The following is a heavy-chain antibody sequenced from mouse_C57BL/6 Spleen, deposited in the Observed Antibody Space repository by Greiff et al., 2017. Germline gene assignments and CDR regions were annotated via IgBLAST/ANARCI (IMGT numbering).Heavy chain of an antibody. D-gene: IGHD1-1*01. J-gene: IGHJ4*01. Sequence: DVQLVESEGGLVQPGSSMKLSCTASGFTFSDYYMAWVRQVPEKGLEWVANINYDGSSTYYLDSLKSRFIISRDNAKNILYLQMSSLKSEDTATYYCAREGGIYYGSSRYAMDYWGQGTSVTVSS. CDR3: AREGGIYYGSSRYAMDY. V-gene: IGHV5-16*01. CDR2: INYDGSST. CDR1: GFTFSDYY.